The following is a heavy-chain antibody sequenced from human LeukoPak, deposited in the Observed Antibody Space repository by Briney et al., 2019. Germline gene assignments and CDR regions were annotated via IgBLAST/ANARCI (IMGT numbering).Heavy chain of an antibody. CDR1: GYTFTSYG. V-gene: IGHV1-18*01. CDR2: ISTYNGNT. CDR3: ARERVGVKWELPLEPDAFDI. D-gene: IGHD1-26*01. Sequence: GASVRVSCKASGYTFTSYGISWVRQAPGQGLEWMGWISTYNGNTNYAQKLQGRVTMTTDTSTSTAYMELRSLRSDDTAVYYCARERVGVKWELPLEPDAFDIWGQGTMVTVSS. J-gene: IGHJ3*02.